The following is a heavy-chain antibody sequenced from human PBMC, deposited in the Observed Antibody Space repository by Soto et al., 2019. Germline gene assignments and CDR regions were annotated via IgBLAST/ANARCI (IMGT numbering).Heavy chain of an antibody. V-gene: IGHV1-69*13. CDR1: GGAFDNYA. Sequence: GXSVKVSCKASGGAFDNYAIYWVRQAPGQGLEWLGTIVPVFPSVYYAPRFQGRLTITADGSTDTVYMMLTSLKSEDTAVYYCAREMPSTEAAYFYYGLNVWRQGTPVTV. J-gene: IGHJ6*02. CDR2: IVPVFPSV. D-gene: IGHD6-13*01. CDR3: AREMPSTEAAYFYYGLNV.